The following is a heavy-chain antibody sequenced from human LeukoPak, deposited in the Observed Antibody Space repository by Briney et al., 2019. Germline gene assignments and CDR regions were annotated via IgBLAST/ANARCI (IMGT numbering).Heavy chain of an antibody. Sequence: PGGSLRLSCAASGFTFNSYAMSWVRQAPEKGLEWVATISGSGGGTYYADSVKGRFTISRDDSKNTLYLQMNSLRAEDTAVYYCAKGDVDIVATDPFDPWGQGTLVTVSS. CDR3: AKGDVDIVATDPFDP. J-gene: IGHJ5*02. V-gene: IGHV3-23*01. CDR2: ISGSGGGT. D-gene: IGHD5-12*01. CDR1: GFTFNSYA.